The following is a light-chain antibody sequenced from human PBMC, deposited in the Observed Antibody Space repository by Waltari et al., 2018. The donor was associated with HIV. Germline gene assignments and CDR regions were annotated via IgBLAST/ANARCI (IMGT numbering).Light chain of an antibody. CDR2: LGS. Sequence: DIVMTQSPLSLPVTPGEPASISCRSSQSLLHSNGYNYLDWYLQKPGQSPQLLIYLGSNRASGVPERFSGSGSGTDFTLKISRVEAEDVGVYYCMQALQTPPRPDTFGQETKLEIK. J-gene: IGKJ2*01. V-gene: IGKV2-28*01. CDR1: QSLLHSNGYNY. CDR3: MQALQTPPRPDT.